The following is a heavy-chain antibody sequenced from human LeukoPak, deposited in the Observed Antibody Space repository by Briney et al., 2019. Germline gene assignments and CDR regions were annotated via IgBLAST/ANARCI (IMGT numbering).Heavy chain of an antibody. CDR1: GFTFSSYA. V-gene: IGHV3-30*04. CDR3: ARGAPYCSGGSCMYYFDY. CDR2: ISYDGSNK. Sequence: GGSLRLSCAASGFTFSSYAMHWVRQAPGKGLEWVAAISYDGSNKYSADSVKGRFTISRDNAKNSLYLQMNSLRAEDTAVYYCARGAPYCSGGSCMYYFDYWGQGTLVTVSS. D-gene: IGHD2-15*01. J-gene: IGHJ4*02.